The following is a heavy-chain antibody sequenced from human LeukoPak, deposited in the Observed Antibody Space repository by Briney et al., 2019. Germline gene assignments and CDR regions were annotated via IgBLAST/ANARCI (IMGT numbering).Heavy chain of an antibody. CDR3: AKDRYYYGSGSYPTPDY. Sequence: GGSLRLSCAASGFIFNSYGMHWVRQAPGKGLEWVAFIRYDGSNKYYADSVKGRFTISRDNSKNTLYLQMNSLRVEDTAVYYCAKDRYYYGSGSYPTPDYWGQGTLVTVSS. V-gene: IGHV3-30*02. CDR1: GFIFNSYG. J-gene: IGHJ4*02. CDR2: IRYDGSNK. D-gene: IGHD3-10*01.